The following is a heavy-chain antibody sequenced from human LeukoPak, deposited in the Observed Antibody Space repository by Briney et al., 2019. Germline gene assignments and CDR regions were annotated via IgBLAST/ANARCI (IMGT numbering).Heavy chain of an antibody. CDR3: ARQTGSGLFILP. CDR2: IYYSGNT. Sequence: SETLSLTCAVYGGSFSGYYWGWIRQPPGKGLEWIGSIYYSGNTYYNASLKSQVSISIDTSKNQFSLRLTSVTAADTAVYYCARQTGSGLFILPGGQGTLVTVFS. J-gene: IGHJ4*02. D-gene: IGHD3/OR15-3a*01. CDR1: GGSFSGYY. V-gene: IGHV4-39*01.